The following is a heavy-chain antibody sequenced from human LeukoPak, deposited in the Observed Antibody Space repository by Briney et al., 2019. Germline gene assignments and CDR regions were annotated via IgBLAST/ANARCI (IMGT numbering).Heavy chain of an antibody. D-gene: IGHD3-22*01. CDR1: GGSISSGGYY. CDR3: ARAHYYDSSFTRSYFDY. Sequence: PSETLSLTRTASGGSISSGGYYWSWIRQHPGKGLEWIGYIYYSGSTYYNPSLKSRVTISVDTSKNQFSLKLSSVTAADTAVYYCARAHYYDSSFTRSYFDYWGQGTLVTVSS. J-gene: IGHJ4*02. CDR2: IYYSGST. V-gene: IGHV4-31*03.